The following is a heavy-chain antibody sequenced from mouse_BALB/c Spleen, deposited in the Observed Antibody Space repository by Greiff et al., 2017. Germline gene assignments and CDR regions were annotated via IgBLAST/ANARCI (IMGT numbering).Heavy chain of an antibody. CDR3: ARGFVITTVVATDY. V-gene: IGHV1S81*02. J-gene: IGHJ2*01. CDR2: INPSNGRT. CDR1: GYTFTSYW. Sequence: VQLQQSGTVLARPGASVKMSCKASGYTFTSYWMHWVKQRPGQGLEWIGEINPSNGRTNYNEKFKSKATLTVDKSSSTAYMQLSSLTSEDSAVYYCARGFVITTVVATDYWGQGTTLTVSS. D-gene: IGHD1-1*01.